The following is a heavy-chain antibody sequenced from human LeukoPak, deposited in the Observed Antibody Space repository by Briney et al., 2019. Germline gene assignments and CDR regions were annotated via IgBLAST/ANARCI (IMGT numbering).Heavy chain of an antibody. Sequence: ASVKVSCKASGYTFTGYYMHWVRQAPGQGLEWMGWINPNSGGTNYAQKFQGRVTMTRDTSTSTVYMELSSLRSDDTAVYYCARESITGYYYAMDVWGQGTTVTVSS. CDR2: INPNSGGT. V-gene: IGHV1-2*02. CDR3: ARESITGYYYAMDV. CDR1: GYTFTGYY. J-gene: IGHJ6*02.